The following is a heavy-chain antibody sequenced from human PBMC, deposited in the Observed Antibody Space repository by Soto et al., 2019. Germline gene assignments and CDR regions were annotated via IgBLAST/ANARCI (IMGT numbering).Heavy chain of an antibody. D-gene: IGHD3-22*01. CDR2: ISYDGNKK. CDR1: VFTFTSYS. Sequence: VGSLRLSCASSVFTFTSYSLHCVRHSPGKGLEWMALISYDGNKKYYADSVKGRFTISRDNSRNTVFLHMNSLRAEDTAVYYCTREYYDSSGYMFRYWGQGTPVNVSS. V-gene: IGHV3-30-3*01. J-gene: IGHJ4*02. CDR3: TREYYDSSGYMFRY.